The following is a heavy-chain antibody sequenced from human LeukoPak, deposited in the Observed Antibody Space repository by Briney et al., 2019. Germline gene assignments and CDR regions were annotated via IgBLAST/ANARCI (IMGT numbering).Heavy chain of an antibody. V-gene: IGHV3-74*01. Sequence: GGSLRLYCAVSGFTFQRYSFHWVRQAPGKGLVWVSRINSDGSSTSYADSVKGRFTISRDNAKNTLYLQMNSLRVEDTAVYYCARDFGMLGATIAFDICSRAKMVTVSS. CDR2: INSDGSST. D-gene: IGHD1-26*01. J-gene: IGHJ3*02. CDR3: ARDFGMLGATIAFDI. CDR1: GFTFQRYS.